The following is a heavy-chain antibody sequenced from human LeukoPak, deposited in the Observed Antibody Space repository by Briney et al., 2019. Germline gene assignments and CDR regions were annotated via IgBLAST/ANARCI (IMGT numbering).Heavy chain of an antibody. CDR3: AGSEPDYYDSSGYFEFDY. Sequence: GGSLRLSCAASGFTFSSYSMNWVRQAPGKGLEWVSSISSSSSYIYYADSVKGRFTISRDNAKNSLYLQMNSLRAEDTAVYYCAGSEPDYYDSSGYFEFDYWGQGTLVTVSS. D-gene: IGHD3-22*01. V-gene: IGHV3-21*01. J-gene: IGHJ4*02. CDR1: GFTFSSYS. CDR2: ISSSSSYI.